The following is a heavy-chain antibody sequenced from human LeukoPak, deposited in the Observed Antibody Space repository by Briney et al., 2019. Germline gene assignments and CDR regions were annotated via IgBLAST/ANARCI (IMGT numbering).Heavy chain of an antibody. V-gene: IGHV3-74*01. Sequence: GGSLRLSCAASGFTFSNYWMHWVRQAPGKGLVWVSRISVDGSSTNYADSVKDRFTISRDNAKNTLYLQMNSLRAEDTAIYYCAREITTNGGRYFDYWGQGTLVTVSS. CDR3: AREITTNGGRYFDY. D-gene: IGHD7-27*01. CDR2: ISVDGSST. CDR1: GFTFSNYW. J-gene: IGHJ4*02.